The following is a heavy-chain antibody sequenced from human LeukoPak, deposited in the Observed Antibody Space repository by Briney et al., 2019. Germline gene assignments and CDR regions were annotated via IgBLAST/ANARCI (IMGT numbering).Heavy chain of an antibody. CDR2: FYWDDDK. D-gene: IGHD2-8*01. V-gene: IGHV2-5*02. CDR3: AHSEVATNPFDY. J-gene: IGHJ4*02. Sequence: SGPTLVKPTQTLTLTCTFSGFSLSTSGVGVGWIRQPPGKALEWLALFYWDDDKRYSPSLKSRLTITKDTSKDQVVLTMTNMDPVDTATYYCAHSEVATNPFDYWGQGTLVTVSS. CDR1: GFSLSTSGVG.